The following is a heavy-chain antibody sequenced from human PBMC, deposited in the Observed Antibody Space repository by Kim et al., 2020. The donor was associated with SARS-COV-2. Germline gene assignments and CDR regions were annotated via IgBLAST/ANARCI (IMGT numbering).Heavy chain of an antibody. CDR1: GFPFTHCP. V-gene: IGHV3-23*01. D-gene: IGHD6-19*01. CDR3: ARKGYGSGRADAFDI. Sequence: GGSLRLSCVASGFPFTHCPMSWVRQAPGKGLEWVAVTGGDGRTFNADSVTGRFTISRDNSKNTVYLRMNSLRVEDTAVHYCARKGYGSGRADAFDIWGQG. J-gene: IGHJ3*02. CDR2: TGGDGRT.